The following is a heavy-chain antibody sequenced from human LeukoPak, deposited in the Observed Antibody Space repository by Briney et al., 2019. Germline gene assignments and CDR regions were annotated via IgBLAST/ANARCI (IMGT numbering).Heavy chain of an antibody. CDR3: ARESAARVDY. J-gene: IGHJ4*02. CDR2: IYHSGST. V-gene: IGHV4-4*02. CDR1: GGSISSNNW. D-gene: IGHD6-13*01. Sequence: SGTLSLTCVVSGGSISSNNWWNWVRQPPGKGLEWIGEIYHSGSTNYNPSLKSRVTISVDTSKNQFSLKLSSVTAADTAVYYCARESAARVDYWGQGTLVTVSS.